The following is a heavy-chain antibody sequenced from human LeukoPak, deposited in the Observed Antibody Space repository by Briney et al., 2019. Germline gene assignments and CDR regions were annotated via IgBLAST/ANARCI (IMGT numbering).Heavy chain of an antibody. CDR2: IIPILGIA. CDR1: GGTFSSYT. Sequence: SVKVSCKASGGTFSSYTISWVRQAPGQGLEWMGRIIPILGIANYAQKFQGRVTITADKSTSTAYMELSSLRSEDTAVYYCARGGCSYGYGRPFDYWGQGTLVTVSS. CDR3: ARGGCSYGYGRPFDY. D-gene: IGHD5-18*01. J-gene: IGHJ4*02. V-gene: IGHV1-69*02.